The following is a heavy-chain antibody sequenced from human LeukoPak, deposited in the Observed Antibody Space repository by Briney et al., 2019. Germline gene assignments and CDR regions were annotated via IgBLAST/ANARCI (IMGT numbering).Heavy chain of an antibody. J-gene: IGHJ4*02. V-gene: IGHV3-23*01. CDR3: AKDYYDSSGFLIFDY. D-gene: IGHD3-22*01. CDR1: GFTFNNYW. Sequence: GGSLRLSCAASGFTFNNYWMSWVRQAPGKGLEWVSAISGSGGSTYYADSVKGRFTISRDNSKNTLYLQMNSLRAEDTAVYYCAKDYYDSSGFLIFDYWGQGTLVTVSS. CDR2: ISGSGGST.